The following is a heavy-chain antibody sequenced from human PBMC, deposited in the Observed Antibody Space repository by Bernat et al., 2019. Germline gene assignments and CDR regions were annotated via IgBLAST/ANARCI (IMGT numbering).Heavy chain of an antibody. CDR3: ARDRALGWGPYYFDY. CDR1: GYTFTSYG. V-gene: IGHV1-18*01. D-gene: IGHD3-16*01. CDR2: ISAYNGNT. J-gene: IGHJ4*02. Sequence: QVQLVQSGAEVKKPGASVKVSCKASGYTFTSYGISWVRQAPGQGLEWMGWISAYNGNTNYAQKLQGRVPMTTDTSTSTAYMELRSLRSDDPAVYYCARDRALGWGPYYFDYWGQGTLVTVSS.